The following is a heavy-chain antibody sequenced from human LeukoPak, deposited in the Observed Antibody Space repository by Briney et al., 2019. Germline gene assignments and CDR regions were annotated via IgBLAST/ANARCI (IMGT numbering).Heavy chain of an antibody. CDR1: GYSISSGYY. CDR3: ARDARAPNYYYGMDV. J-gene: IGHJ6*04. CDR2: IYHSGST. Sequence: SETLSLTCAVSGYSISSGYYWGWIRQPPGKGLEWIGSIYHSGSTYYNPSLESRVTISVDTSKNQFSLKLSSVTAADTAVYYCARDARAPNYYYGMDVWGKGTTVTVSS. V-gene: IGHV4-38-2*02.